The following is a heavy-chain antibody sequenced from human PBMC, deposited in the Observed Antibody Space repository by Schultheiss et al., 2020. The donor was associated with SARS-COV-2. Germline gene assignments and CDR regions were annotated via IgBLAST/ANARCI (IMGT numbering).Heavy chain of an antibody. D-gene: IGHD1-26*01. V-gene: IGHV4-39*01. CDR2: IYYDGST. CDR3: ARHGGASSLNWSDP. Sequence: SETLSLICAVSGDSIRRSRYYWGWIRQSPEKGLEWIGSIYYDGSTDYNPSLRSRVTISLDTSKNQFSLTLTSVTAADTAVYYCARHGGASSLNWSDPWGQGTLVTVSS. CDR1: GDSIRRSRYY. J-gene: IGHJ5*02.